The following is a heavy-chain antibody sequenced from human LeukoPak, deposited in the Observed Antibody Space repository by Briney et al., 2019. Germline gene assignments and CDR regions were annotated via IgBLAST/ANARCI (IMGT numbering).Heavy chain of an antibody. J-gene: IGHJ6*03. CDR2: INPSGGST. Sequence: ASVKVSCKASGYTFTNYYIHWVRQAPGQGLECMGIINPSGGSTSYAQKFQGRVTMTRDMSTGTVYMELRSLRSDDTAVYYCARVPLYYDILINYYYYYMDVWGKGTTVTVSS. V-gene: IGHV1-46*01. CDR1: GYTFTNYY. D-gene: IGHD3-9*01. CDR3: ARVPLYYDILINYYYYYMDV.